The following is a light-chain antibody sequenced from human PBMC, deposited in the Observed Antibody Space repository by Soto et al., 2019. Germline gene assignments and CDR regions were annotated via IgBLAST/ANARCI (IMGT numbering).Light chain of an antibody. J-gene: IGKJ5*01. CDR1: QVTSRY. CDR2: GPS. CDR3: QQYSTSPFS. Sequence: ENVLTQSPGTLSLSPGESATLACRAIQVTSRYLSWYQQRPGHAPRLLIYGPSSRATGSPDRFSGSGSGTDFTLTISRLEPEYMAESYCQQYSTSPFSFGQGTRLEIK. V-gene: IGKV3-20*01.